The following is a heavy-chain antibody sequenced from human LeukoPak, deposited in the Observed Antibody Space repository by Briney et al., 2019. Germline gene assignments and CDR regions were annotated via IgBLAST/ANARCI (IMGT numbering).Heavy chain of an antibody. J-gene: IGHJ4*02. Sequence: GGSLRLSCAASGFTFSNYWMHWVRQTPGKGLVWVSRINSDGTSTKYADSVKGRFTISRDNSNNTLYLQMKSLRAEDTAVYYCAREVGSGNSDRYFDYWGQGTLVTVSS. CDR3: AREVGSGNSDRYFDY. CDR2: INSDGTST. CDR1: GFTFSNYW. V-gene: IGHV3-74*03. D-gene: IGHD3-10*01.